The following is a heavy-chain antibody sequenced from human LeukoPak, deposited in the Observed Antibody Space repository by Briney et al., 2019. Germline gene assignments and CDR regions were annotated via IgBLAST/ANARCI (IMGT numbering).Heavy chain of an antibody. J-gene: IGHJ1*01. CDR3: ARGPYAMEYFQH. D-gene: IGHD2-8*01. CDR1: GGSISSGGYY. Sequence: SETLSLTCTVSGGSISSGGYYWSWIRQHPGKGLEWIGYIYYSGSTNYNPSLKSRVTISGDTSKSQFSLKLSSVTAADTAVYYCARGPYAMEYFQHWGQGTLVTVSS. V-gene: IGHV4-31*03. CDR2: IYYSGST.